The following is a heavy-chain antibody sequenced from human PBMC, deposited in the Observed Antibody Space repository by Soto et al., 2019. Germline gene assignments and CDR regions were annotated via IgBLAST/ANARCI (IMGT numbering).Heavy chain of an antibody. CDR1: GGSISSYY. CDR3: ARHPVYATGWQIDY. CDR2: IYYSGRT. D-gene: IGHD2-2*01. Sequence: PSETLSLTCTVSGGSISSYYWSWIRQPPGKGLEWIGNIYYSGRTYYNPSLKSRVTISIDTSKNQFSLKLTSVTAADTAVYYCARHPVYATGWQIDYWGHGALVTVSS. J-gene: IGHJ4*01. V-gene: IGHV4-59*08.